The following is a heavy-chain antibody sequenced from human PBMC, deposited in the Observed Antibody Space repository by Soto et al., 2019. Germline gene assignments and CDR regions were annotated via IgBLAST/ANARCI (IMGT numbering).Heavy chain of an antibody. CDR2: INPSGGST. J-gene: IGHJ6*02. CDR3: AIDPTYYCMDV. V-gene: IGHV1-46*01. Sequence: ASVKVSCKASGYTFTSYLMHWVRQAPGQGLEWMGIINPSGGSTTYAQKFQGRVTMTTDTSTSTVYMELSSLRSEDTAVYYCAIDPTYYCMDVCGQGTTVTVSS. CDR1: GYTFTSYL.